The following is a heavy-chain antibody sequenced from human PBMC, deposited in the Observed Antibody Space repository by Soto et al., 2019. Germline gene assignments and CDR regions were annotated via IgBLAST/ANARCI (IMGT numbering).Heavy chain of an antibody. D-gene: IGHD3-22*01. Sequence: QVQLVESGGGVVQPGRSLRLSCAASGFTFSSYGMHWVRQAPGKGLEWVAVIWYDGSNKYYADSVKGRFTISRDNSKNTVYLEMNNLRAEDTDMYYCAKGGSGNYLTYYYYYGMDVWGQGTTVTVSS. CDR3: AKGGSGNYLTYYYYYGMDV. J-gene: IGHJ6*02. V-gene: IGHV3-33*06. CDR1: GFTFSSYG. CDR2: IWYDGSNK.